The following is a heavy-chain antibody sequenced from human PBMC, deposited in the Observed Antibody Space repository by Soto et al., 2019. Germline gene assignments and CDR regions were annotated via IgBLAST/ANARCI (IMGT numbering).Heavy chain of an antibody. Sequence: SETLSLTXTVSGGSISTYYWSWIRQPPGKGLEWIGYIYYSRSTNYNPSLKSRVTISLDTSKNQFSLRLSSVTAADTAVYYCARDRLANWFDPWGQGTLVTVS. D-gene: IGHD3-9*01. J-gene: IGHJ5*02. CDR3: ARDRLANWFDP. V-gene: IGHV4-59*01. CDR1: GGSISTYY. CDR2: IYYSRST.